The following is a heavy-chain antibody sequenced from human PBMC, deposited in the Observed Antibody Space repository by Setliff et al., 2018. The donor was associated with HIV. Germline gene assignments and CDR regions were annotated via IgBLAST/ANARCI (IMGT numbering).Heavy chain of an antibody. D-gene: IGHD6-19*01. Sequence: PSETLSLTCTVSGGSISSYYWGWIRQPPGKGLEWIGYIYTSGSVNYNPSLNSRVTISEDTSKNQFSLKVNSVTAADTAVYYCARSPRIGVAGEFEYWGQGTLVTVSS. CDR2: IYTSGSV. J-gene: IGHJ4*02. V-gene: IGHV4-4*09. CDR3: ARSPRIGVAGEFEY. CDR1: GGSISSYY.